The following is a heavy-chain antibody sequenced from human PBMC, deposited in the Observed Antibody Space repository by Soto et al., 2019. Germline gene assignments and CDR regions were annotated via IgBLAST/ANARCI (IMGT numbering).Heavy chain of an antibody. Sequence: LSLSCAASGFSLSSDSMNWVRHPPGKWLAGVSSISSSSSYIYYADSVNGRFTFSRDHAKNSLYLQMNSLRSENTAVYYCTSDCLPYSSDKCFDHWGKGTLGTVSS. CDR2: ISSSSSYI. J-gene: IGHJ4*02. D-gene: IGHD3-22*01. CDR1: GFSLSSDS. V-gene: IGHV3-21*01. CDR3: TSDCLPYSSDKCFDH.